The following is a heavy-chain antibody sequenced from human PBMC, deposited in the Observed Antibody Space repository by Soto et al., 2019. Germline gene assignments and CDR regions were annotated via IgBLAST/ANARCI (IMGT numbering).Heavy chain of an antibody. CDR3: AKLVHSSGWSYSDY. D-gene: IGHD6-19*01. V-gene: IGHV3-23*01. CDR1: GFTFSSYA. J-gene: IGHJ4*02. CDR2: ISGSGGST. Sequence: GGSLRLSCAASGFTFSSYAMSWVRQAPGKGLEWVSAISGSGGSTYYADSVKGRFTISRDNSKNTLYLQMNSLRAEDTAVYYCAKLVHSSGWSYSDYWGQGTLVTVSS.